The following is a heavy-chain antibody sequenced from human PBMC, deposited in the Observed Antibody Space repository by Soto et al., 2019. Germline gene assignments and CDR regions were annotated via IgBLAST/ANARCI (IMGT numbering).Heavy chain of an antibody. Sequence: ASVKVSCKASGYTFTGYYMHWVRQAPGQGLEWMGIINPSGGSTSYAQKFQGRVTMTRDTSTSTVYMELSSLRSEDTAVYYCATILPEGGSISEYYYGMDVWGQGTTVTVSS. CDR3: ATILPEGGSISEYYYGMDV. D-gene: IGHD1-26*01. V-gene: IGHV1-46*01. CDR1: GYTFTGYY. J-gene: IGHJ6*02. CDR2: INPSGGST.